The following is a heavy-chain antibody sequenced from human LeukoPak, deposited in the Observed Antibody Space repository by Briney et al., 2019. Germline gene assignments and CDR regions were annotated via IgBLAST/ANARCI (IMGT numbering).Heavy chain of an antibody. CDR1: GGTFSSYA. J-gene: IGHJ5*02. Sequence: ASVKVSCKASGGTFSSYAISWVRQAPGQGLEWMGGIFPIFGTANYAQKFQGRVTITADESTSTAYMELSSLRSEDTAVYYCARVRHYDLNWFDPWGQGTLVTVSS. V-gene: IGHV1-69*13. CDR2: IFPIFGTA. CDR3: ARVRHYDLNWFDP. D-gene: IGHD3-3*01.